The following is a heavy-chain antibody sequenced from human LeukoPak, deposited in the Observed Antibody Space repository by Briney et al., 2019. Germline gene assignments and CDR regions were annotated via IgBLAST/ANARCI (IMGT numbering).Heavy chain of an antibody. J-gene: IGHJ5*02. Sequence: GESLKISCEGSGYSFTSYWIGWVRQMPGKGLDWMGIIYPGDSDTRYSPSFQGQVTISADKSISTTYLQLSSLKASDTAIYYCARLRSAVGGKQSNYWDPGGQGTRVTVSS. CDR2: IYPGDSDT. CDR3: ARLRSAVGGKQSNYWDP. V-gene: IGHV5-51*01. D-gene: IGHD6-19*01. CDR1: GYSFTSYW.